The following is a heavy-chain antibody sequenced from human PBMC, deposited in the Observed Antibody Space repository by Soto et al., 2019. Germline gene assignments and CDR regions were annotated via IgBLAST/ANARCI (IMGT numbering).Heavy chain of an antibody. CDR3: AKDPRQLWLGDTWFDP. V-gene: IGHV3-30*18. D-gene: IGHD5-18*01. Sequence: QVQLVESGGGVVQPGRSLRLSCAASGFTFSSYGMHWVRQAPGKGLEWVAVISYDGSNKYYADSVKGRFTISRDNSKNTLYLQMNSLRAEDTAVYYCAKDPRQLWLGDTWFDPWGQGTLVTVSS. J-gene: IGHJ5*02. CDR2: ISYDGSNK. CDR1: GFTFSSYG.